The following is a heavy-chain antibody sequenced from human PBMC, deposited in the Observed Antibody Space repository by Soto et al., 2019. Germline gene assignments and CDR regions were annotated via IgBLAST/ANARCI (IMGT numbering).Heavy chain of an antibody. V-gene: IGHV4-39*01. CDR1: GGSISSSSYY. Sequence: QLQLQESGPGLVKPSETLSLTCTVSGGSISSSSYYWGWIRQPPGKGLEWIGSIYYSGSTYYNPSLKRRVTISVDTSKNQSSLKLSSVPAADTAVYYCARQHYGTGDDAFDIWGQGTMVTVSS. CDR2: IYYSGST. D-gene: IGHD4-17*01. J-gene: IGHJ3*02. CDR3: ARQHYGTGDDAFDI.